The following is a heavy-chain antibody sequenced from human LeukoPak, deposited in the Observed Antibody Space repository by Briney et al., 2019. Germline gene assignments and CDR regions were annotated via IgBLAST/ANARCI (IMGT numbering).Heavy chain of an antibody. CDR3: ARVWPLVGANDY. CDR2: INPNSGGT. J-gene: IGHJ4*02. D-gene: IGHD1-26*01. CDR1: GYTFTGYY. Sequence: ASVKVSCKASGYTFTGYYMHWVRQAPGQGLEWMGWINPNSGGTNYAQKFQGRVTMTRDTSISTAYMELSRLRSDDTAVYYCARVWPLVGANDYWGQGTLVTVSS. V-gene: IGHV1-2*02.